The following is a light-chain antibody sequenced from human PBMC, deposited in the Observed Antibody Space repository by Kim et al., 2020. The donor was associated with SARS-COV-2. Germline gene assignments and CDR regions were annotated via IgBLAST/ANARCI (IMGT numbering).Light chain of an antibody. V-gene: IGKV3-11*01. J-gene: IGKJ4*01. CDR1: QSVSSY. Sequence: LSPGERATLSCRASQSVSSYLAWYQQQPGQAPRLLIYDASNRATGIPVRFSGSGSGTDFTLTISSLEPEDLAVYYCQQRSNWPLTFGGGTKVDIK. CDR3: QQRSNWPLT. CDR2: DAS.